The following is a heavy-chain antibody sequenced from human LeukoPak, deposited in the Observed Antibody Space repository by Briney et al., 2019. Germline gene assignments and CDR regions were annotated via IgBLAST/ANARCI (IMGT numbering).Heavy chain of an antibody. J-gene: IGHJ5*02. CDR3: ARIQLWSTTWFDP. D-gene: IGHD5-18*01. CDR1: GVSISDYY. CDR2: VSPGGYT. Sequence: SETLSLTCAVSGVSISDYYWSWIRQCPGKGLEWIGEVSPGGYTNYNPSLKSRVIISEDPSESHLSLRLRSVTAADTAVYYCARIQLWSTTWFDPWGQGTLVTVSS. V-gene: IGHV4-34*01.